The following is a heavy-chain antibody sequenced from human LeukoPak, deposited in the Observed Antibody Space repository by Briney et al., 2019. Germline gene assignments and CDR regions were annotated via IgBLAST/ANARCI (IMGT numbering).Heavy chain of an antibody. CDR3: TRDALFGSGRTHLDF. CDR2: IKHDGSEA. Sequence: PGGSLRLSCAASEFTFSRYWMSWVRQAPGKGLEWVANIKHDGSEAHYVDSVKGRFTISRDNAKNSLSLQMNSLNVDDTGVYFCTRDALFGSGRTHLDFWSQGTLVSVSS. J-gene: IGHJ4*02. CDR1: EFTFSRYW. V-gene: IGHV3-7*04. D-gene: IGHD3-10*01.